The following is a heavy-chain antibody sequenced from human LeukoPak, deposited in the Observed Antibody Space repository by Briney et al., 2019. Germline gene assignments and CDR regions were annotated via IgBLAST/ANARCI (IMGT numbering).Heavy chain of an antibody. D-gene: IGHD6-19*01. CDR2: IVVGSGNT. CDR1: GFTFTSSA. Sequence: GTPVKPSCKASGFTFTSSAVQWVRQSRGQRLEWIGWIVVGSGNTNYAQKFHERVTITRDMSTSTAYMELSSLRSEDTAVYYCAAVVAVAGTFDYWAQGTLVTVSS. J-gene: IGHJ4*02. V-gene: IGHV1-58*01. CDR3: AAVVAVAGTFDY.